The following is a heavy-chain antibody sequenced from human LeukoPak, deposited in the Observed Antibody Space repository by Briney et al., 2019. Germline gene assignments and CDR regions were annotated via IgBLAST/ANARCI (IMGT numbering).Heavy chain of an antibody. Sequence: ASVKVSCKASGGTFSSYAIGWVRQAPGQGLEWMGRIIPIFGIANYAQKFQGRVTITADKSTSTAYMELSSLRSEDTAVYYCATPSGGSRRYFDYWGQGTLVTVSS. J-gene: IGHJ4*02. V-gene: IGHV1-69*04. CDR3: ATPSGGSRRYFDY. CDR2: IIPIFGIA. CDR1: GGTFSSYA. D-gene: IGHD3-16*01.